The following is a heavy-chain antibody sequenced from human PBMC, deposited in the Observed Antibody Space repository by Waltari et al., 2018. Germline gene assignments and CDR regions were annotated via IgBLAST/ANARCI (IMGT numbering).Heavy chain of an antibody. CDR3: GREGRGVVDYGGY. D-gene: IGHD4-17*01. Sequence: EVQLVESGGGLVQPGGSLRLSCAAYGFSFSSYRMHWVRQVPGKGLVWVSRINSDGISTDYADSVKGRFTISRDNAKNTLYLQMNSLRAEDTAVYYCGREGRGVVDYGGYWGQGTLVTVSS. V-gene: IGHV3-74*01. CDR1: GFSFSSYR. J-gene: IGHJ4*02. CDR2: INSDGIST.